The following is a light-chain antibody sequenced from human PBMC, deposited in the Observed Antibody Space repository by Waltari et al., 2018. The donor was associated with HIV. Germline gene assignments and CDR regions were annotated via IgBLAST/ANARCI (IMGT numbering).Light chain of an antibody. CDR3: QQYYSNPRT. CDR2: WAS. J-gene: IGKJ1*01. V-gene: IGKV4-1*01. CDR1: QSLFDSSSNRDY. Sequence: DIVMTQSPDSLAVSVGERATINCKSSQSLFDSSSNRDYFAWYQQKPGQPPKLLIHWASTRESGVSDRFSGSGSGTDFTLTITSLQAEDVAVYYCQQYYSNPRTFGQGTKVQIK.